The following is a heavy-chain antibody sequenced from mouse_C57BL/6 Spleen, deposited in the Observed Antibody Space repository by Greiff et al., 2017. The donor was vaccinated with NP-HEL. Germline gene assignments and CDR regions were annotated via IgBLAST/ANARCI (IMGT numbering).Heavy chain of an antibody. J-gene: IGHJ2*01. D-gene: IGHD2-3*01. CDR2: INPSSGYT. Sequence: QVQLKESGAELARPGASVKMSCKASGYTFTSYTMHWVKQRPGQGLEWIGYINPSSGYTKYNQKFKDKATLTADKSSSTAYMQLSSLTSEDSAVYYCAREGDGYYPADYWGQGTTLTVSS. CDR3: AREGDGYYPADY. V-gene: IGHV1-4*01. CDR1: GYTFTSYT.